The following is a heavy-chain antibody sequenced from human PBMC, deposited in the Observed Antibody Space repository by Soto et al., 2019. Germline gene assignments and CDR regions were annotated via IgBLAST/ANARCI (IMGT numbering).Heavy chain of an antibody. CDR1: GGSFSSYF. Sequence: SETLSLTCAVYGGSFSSYFWNWVRQPPGQGLEWIGEVTPSGGSNYNPSLKGRVTISKDTSKNQFSLEVSSVTAADTAVYYCTTSGRRWPDAFDIWGQGAMVTVSS. V-gene: IGHV4-34*01. J-gene: IGHJ3*02. CDR2: VTPSGGS. CDR3: TTSGRRWPDAFDI. D-gene: IGHD2-15*01.